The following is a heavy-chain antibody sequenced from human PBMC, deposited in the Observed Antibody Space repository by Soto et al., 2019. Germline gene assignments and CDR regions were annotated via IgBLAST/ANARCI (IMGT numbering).Heavy chain of an antibody. J-gene: IGHJ5*02. D-gene: IGHD6-13*01. V-gene: IGHV4-39*02. CDR3: ARERPDGSRLDP. CDR2: IFYSGST. Sequence: SETLSLTCTVSGGSISSSSYYWGWIRQPPGKGLEWIGSIFYSGSTYYNPSLKSRVTISVDTSKNQFSLKLSSVTAADTAVYYCARERPDGSRLDPWGQGTLVTVSS. CDR1: GGSISSSSYY.